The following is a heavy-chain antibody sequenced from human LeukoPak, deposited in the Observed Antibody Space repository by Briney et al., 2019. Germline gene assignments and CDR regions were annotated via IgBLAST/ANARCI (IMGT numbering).Heavy chain of an antibody. CDR3: ARVTCTSTSCYRKDAFDI. Sequence: PSETLSLTCTVSGGSISSYYWNWIRQPPGKGLEWIGYIYYSGTTNYNPSLKGRVTISVDTSKNQFSLKLSSVTAADTAVYYCARVTCTSTSCYRKDAFDIWGQGTMATVSS. J-gene: IGHJ3*02. D-gene: IGHD2-2*01. V-gene: IGHV4-59*01. CDR1: GGSISSYY. CDR2: IYYSGTT.